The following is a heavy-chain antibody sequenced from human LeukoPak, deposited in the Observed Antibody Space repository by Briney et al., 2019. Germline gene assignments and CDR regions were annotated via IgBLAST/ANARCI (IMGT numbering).Heavy chain of an antibody. J-gene: IGHJ6*03. CDR2: ISSSGSII. V-gene: IGHV3-48*03. CDR3: ARGDTAMVDYYYYMDV. CDR1: GFTFSSYE. D-gene: IGHD5-18*01. Sequence: GGSLRLSCAASGFTFSSYEMNWVRQAPGKGLEWVSYISSSGSIIYYADSVKGRFTISRDNAKNSLCLQMNSLRAEDTAVYYCARGDTAMVDYYYYMDVWGKGTTVTISS.